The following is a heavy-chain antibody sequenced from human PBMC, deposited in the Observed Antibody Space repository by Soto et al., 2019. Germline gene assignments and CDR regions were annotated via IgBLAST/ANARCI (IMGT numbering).Heavy chain of an antibody. J-gene: IGHJ4*02. D-gene: IGHD6-13*01. CDR3: AKTIRGGYSSSWYYFDY. CDR1: GFTFSDHY. V-gene: IGHV3-72*01. CDR2: IRNKANSYTA. Sequence: GGSLRLSCAASGFTFSDHYMAWVRQASGKGLEWVGRIRNKANSYTAKYADPLKGRFTISRDNPKNPRYLQINSLRAEDTAVYYCAKTIRGGYSSSWYYFDYWGQGTLVTVSS.